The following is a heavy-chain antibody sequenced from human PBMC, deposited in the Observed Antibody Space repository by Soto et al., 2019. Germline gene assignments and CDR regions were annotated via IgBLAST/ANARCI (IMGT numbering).Heavy chain of an antibody. CDR3: ARDRALSSSSYYYYYYMDV. CDR1: RFTFSSYS. Sequence: EVQLVESGGGLVKPGGSLRLSCAASRFTFSSYSMNWVRQAPGKGLEWVSSISSSSSYIYYADSVKGRFTISRDNAKNSLYLQMNSLRAEDTAVYYCARDRALSSSSYYYYYYMDVWGKGTTVTVSS. D-gene: IGHD6-6*01. V-gene: IGHV3-21*01. CDR2: ISSSSSYI. J-gene: IGHJ6*03.